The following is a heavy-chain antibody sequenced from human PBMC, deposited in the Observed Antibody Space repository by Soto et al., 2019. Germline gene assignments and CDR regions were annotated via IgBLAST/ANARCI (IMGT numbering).Heavy chain of an antibody. CDR3: ARHRPYFGSGSYFYGMDV. J-gene: IGHJ6*02. CDR1: GGTFTSHA. Sequence: QVQLVQSGAEVKKPGSSMKVSCKASGGTFTSHAISWVRQAPGQGLEWMGGIVPYINTANYAQKFQGRVTISADESMTTAYMEVSGLTSGDTAIYYCARHRPYFGSGSYFYGMDVWGQVTTVTVSS. CDR2: IVPYINTA. D-gene: IGHD3-10*01. V-gene: IGHV1-69*01.